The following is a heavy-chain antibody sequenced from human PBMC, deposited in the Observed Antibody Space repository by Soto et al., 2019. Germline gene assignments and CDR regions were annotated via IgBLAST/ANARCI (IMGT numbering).Heavy chain of an antibody. J-gene: IGHJ6*03. Sequence: SETLSLTCAVYGGSFSGYYWSWIRQPPGKGLEWIGEINHSGSTNYNPSLKSRVTISVDTSKNQFSLKLSSVTAADTAVYYCARRELRTPYYYYYMDVWGKGTTVTVSS. CDR1: GGSFSGYY. CDR3: ARRELRTPYYYYYMDV. CDR2: INHSGST. V-gene: IGHV4-34*01. D-gene: IGHD1-7*01.